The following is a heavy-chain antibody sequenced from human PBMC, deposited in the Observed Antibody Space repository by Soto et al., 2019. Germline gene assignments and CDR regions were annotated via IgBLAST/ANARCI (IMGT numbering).Heavy chain of an antibody. CDR2: INPNSGGT. J-gene: IGHJ4*02. CDR1: GYTFTGYY. D-gene: IGHD3-16*02. Sequence: ASVKVSCKASGYTFTGYYMHWVRQAPGQGLEWMGWINPNSGGTNYVQKFQGRVTMTRDTSISTAYMELSRLRSDDTAVYYCASPPLFYDYVWGSYRFDYWGQGTLVTVSS. V-gene: IGHV1-2*02. CDR3: ASPPLFYDYVWGSYRFDY.